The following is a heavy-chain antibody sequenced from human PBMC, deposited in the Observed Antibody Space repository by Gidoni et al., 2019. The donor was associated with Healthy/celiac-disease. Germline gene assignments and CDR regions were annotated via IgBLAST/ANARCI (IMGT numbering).Heavy chain of an antibody. CDR2: INHSGST. D-gene: IGHD3-9*01. J-gene: IGHJ4*02. Sequence: QVQLQQWGAGLLKPSETLSLTCAVYGGSFSGYYWSWIRQPPGKGLEWIGEINHSGSTNYNPSLKSRVTISVDTSKNQFSLKLSSVTAADTAVYYCARGQFVRRTFDWLSYYFDYWGQGTLVTVSS. V-gene: IGHV4-34*01. CDR3: ARGQFVRRTFDWLSYYFDY. CDR1: GGSFSGYY.